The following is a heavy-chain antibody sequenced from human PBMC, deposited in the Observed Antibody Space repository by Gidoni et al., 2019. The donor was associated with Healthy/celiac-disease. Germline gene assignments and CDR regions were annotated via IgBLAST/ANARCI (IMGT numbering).Heavy chain of an antibody. V-gene: IGHV3-7*01. CDR2: IKQDGSEK. CDR3: ARDDFGMVLLGDAFDI. D-gene: IGHD2-21*01. Sequence: EVQLVESGGGLVQPGGSLRLSCAASGFTFSRYWRSWVRQAPGKGLEWVANIKQDGSEKYYVDSVKGRFTISRDNAKNSLYLQMNSLRAEDTAVYYCARDDFGMVLLGDAFDIWGQGTMVTVSS. CDR1: GFTFSRYW. J-gene: IGHJ3*02.